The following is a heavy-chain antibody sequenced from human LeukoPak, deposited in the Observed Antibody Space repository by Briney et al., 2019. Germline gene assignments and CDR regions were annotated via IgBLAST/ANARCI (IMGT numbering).Heavy chain of an antibody. CDR1: GGSISSHY. D-gene: IGHD3-3*01. CDR2: IYYSGST. V-gene: IGHV4-59*11. J-gene: IGHJ4*02. CDR3: AKVERGTYYDFWSGYYEYYFDY. Sequence: PSETLSLTCTVSGGSISSHYWSWIRQPPGKGLEWIGYIYYSGSTNYNPSLKGRVTISVDTSKNQFSLKLSSVTAADTAVYYCAKVERGTYYDFWSGYYEYYFDYWGQGTLVTVSS.